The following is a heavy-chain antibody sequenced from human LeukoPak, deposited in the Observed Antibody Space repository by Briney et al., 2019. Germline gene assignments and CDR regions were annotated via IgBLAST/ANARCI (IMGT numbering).Heavy chain of an antibody. CDR3: ARGWDSSSSFDY. Sequence: GPSVKVSCKASGGTFSRYAISCVRQAPGPGLEGMGGIIPIVGTANYAQKFQGRVTITTDESTSTAYMELSSLRSEDTAVYYCARGWDSSSSFDYWGQGTLVTVSS. CDR2: IIPIVGTA. CDR1: GGTFSRYA. J-gene: IGHJ4*02. D-gene: IGHD6-6*01. V-gene: IGHV1-69*05.